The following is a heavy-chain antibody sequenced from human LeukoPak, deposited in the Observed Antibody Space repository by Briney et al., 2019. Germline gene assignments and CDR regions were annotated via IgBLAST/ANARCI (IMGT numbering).Heavy chain of an antibody. CDR2: ISGGGGIT. CDR1: AFTFSRSA. CDR3: AKGGSTVTTEDVVDY. D-gene: IGHD4-17*01. J-gene: IGHJ4*02. Sequence: PGGSLRLSCAASAFTFSRSAMSWVRQAPGKGLEWVSVISGGGGITNYADSVKGRLTISRDNSNNTLSLQMNSLRVEDTAVYYCAKGGSTVTTEDVVDYWGQGTLVTVSS. V-gene: IGHV3-23*01.